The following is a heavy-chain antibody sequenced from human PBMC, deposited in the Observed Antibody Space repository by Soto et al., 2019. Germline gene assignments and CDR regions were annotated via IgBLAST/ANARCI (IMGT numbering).Heavy chain of an antibody. CDR3: ARSRITMIRDQYYFDY. D-gene: IGHD3-22*01. V-gene: IGHV4-38-2*01. CDR2: IYHSGST. Sequence: SETLSLTCAVSGYSISSGYYWGWIRQPPGKGLEWIGSIYHSGSTYYNPSLKSRVTISVDTSKNQFSLKLSSVTAADTAVYYCARSRITMIRDQYYFDYWGQGTLVTSPQ. CDR1: GYSISSGYY. J-gene: IGHJ4*02.